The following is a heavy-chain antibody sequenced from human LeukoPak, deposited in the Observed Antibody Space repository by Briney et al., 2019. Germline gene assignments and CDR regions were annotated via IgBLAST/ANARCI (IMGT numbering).Heavy chain of an antibody. CDR2: ISGSGDST. D-gene: IGHD3-10*01. CDR3: ARVLAMVRGALDY. Sequence: GGSLRLSCAASGFTFSNYVMSWVRQAPGKGLEWVSGISGSGDSTYYADSVKGRFTISRDNAKNSLYLQMNSLRAEDTAVYYCARVLAMVRGALDYWGQGTLVTVSS. V-gene: IGHV3-23*01. J-gene: IGHJ4*02. CDR1: GFTFSNYV.